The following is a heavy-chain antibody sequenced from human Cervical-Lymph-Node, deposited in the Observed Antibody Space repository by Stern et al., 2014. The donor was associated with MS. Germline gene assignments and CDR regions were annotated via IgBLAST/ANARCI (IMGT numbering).Heavy chain of an antibody. D-gene: IGHD4-23*01. CDR2: INPSGVST. J-gene: IGHJ4*02. Sequence: IQSGPTLKEPAPTVTVSCKASGYTFTNYDVHLVRQPPGPGLAWMGLINPSGVSTSCAQQFPGRLTMTRDTPTSTDHIELSSLRAEDTAVYFCARYKGIITSAGYSLDYWGQGTLVTVSS. CDR1: GYTFTNYD. V-gene: IGHV1-46*03. CDR3: ARYKGIITSAGYSLDY.